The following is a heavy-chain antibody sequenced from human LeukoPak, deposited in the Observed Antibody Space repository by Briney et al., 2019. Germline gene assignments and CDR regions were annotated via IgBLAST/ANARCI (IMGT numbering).Heavy chain of an antibody. J-gene: IGHJ5*02. CDR2: IYYSGST. Sequence: SETLSLTCAVYGGSFSGYYWSWIRQPPGKGLEWIGYIYYSGSTYYNPSLKSRVTISVDTSKNQFSLKLSSVTAADTAVYYCARDKNFFSNWFDPWGQGTLVTVSS. V-gene: IGHV4-34*09. CDR1: GGSFSGYY. D-gene: IGHD2/OR15-2a*01. CDR3: ARDKNFFSNWFDP.